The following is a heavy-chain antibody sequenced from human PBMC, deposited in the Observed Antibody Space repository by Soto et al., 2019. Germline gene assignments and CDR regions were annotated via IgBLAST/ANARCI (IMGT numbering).Heavy chain of an antibody. CDR3: AKDSKVLWLSFDY. CDR2: ISYDGSNK. CDR1: GFTFSSYG. D-gene: IGHD3-10*01. J-gene: IGHJ4*02. Sequence: QVQLVESGGGVVQPGRSLRLSCAASGFTFSSYGMHWVRQAPGTGLEWVAVISYDGSNKYYADSVKGRFTISRDNSKNTRYLQMNSLRAEDTDVYYCAKDSKVLWLSFDYWGQGTLVTVSS. V-gene: IGHV3-30*18.